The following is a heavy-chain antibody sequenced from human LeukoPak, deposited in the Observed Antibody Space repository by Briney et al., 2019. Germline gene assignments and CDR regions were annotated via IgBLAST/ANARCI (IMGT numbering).Heavy chain of an antibody. J-gene: IGHJ6*04. Sequence: ASVKVSCKVSGYTLTELSMHWVRQAPGKGLEWMGGFDPEDDETIYAQKFQGRVTMTEDTSTDTAYMELSSLRSEDTAVYYCASSIVVVPAAISYYGMDVWGKGTTVTVSS. CDR2: FDPEDDET. V-gene: IGHV1-24*01. CDR1: GYTLTELS. D-gene: IGHD2-2*01. CDR3: ASSIVVVPAAISYYGMDV.